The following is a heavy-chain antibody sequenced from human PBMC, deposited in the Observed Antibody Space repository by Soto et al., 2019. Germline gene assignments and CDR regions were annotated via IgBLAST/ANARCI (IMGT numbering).Heavy chain of an antibody. J-gene: IGHJ4*02. CDR2: INPSGGST. CDR1: GYTFTTYY. V-gene: IGHV1-46*04. CDR3: ARDRPPTSIAARPFDY. D-gene: IGHD6-6*01. Sequence: ASVKVSCKASGYTFTTYYVHWVRQAPGQGLEWMGIINPSGGSTTYAQKLQGRVTMTRDTSTSTVYMELSSLKSEDTAVYYCARDRPPTSIAARPFDYWGQATLVTVSS.